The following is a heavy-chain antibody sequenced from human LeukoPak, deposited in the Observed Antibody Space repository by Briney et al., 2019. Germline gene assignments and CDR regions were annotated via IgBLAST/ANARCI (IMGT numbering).Heavy chain of an antibody. CDR1: GFTVSNNY. J-gene: IGHJ4*02. Sequence: GGSLRLSCAASGFTVSNNYISWVRQAPGKGLEWVAVIYSGGSTKYADSVKARFTISRDNSKNTVYLQMNSLRADDTAVYYCARATLNNWGQGPLVTVSS. V-gene: IGHV3-53*01. CDR2: IYSGGST. CDR3: ARATLNN.